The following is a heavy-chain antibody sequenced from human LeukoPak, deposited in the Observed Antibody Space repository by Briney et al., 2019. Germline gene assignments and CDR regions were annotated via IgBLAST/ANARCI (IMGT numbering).Heavy chain of an antibody. CDR3: ARDTHYYGSGSPAFDI. D-gene: IGHD3-10*01. J-gene: IGHJ3*02. V-gene: IGHV3-48*03. CDR2: ISSSGSTI. CDR1: GFTFSSYE. Sequence: QAGGSLRLSCAASGFTFSSYEMNWVRQAPGKGLEWVSYISSSGSTIYYADSVKGRFTISRDNAKNSLYLQMNSLRAEDTAVYYCARDTHYYGSGSPAFDIWGQGTMVTVSS.